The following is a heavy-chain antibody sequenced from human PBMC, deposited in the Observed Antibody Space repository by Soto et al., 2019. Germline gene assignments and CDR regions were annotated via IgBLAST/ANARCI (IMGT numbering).Heavy chain of an antibody. D-gene: IGHD1-1*01. J-gene: IGHJ5*02. CDR1: GYTFTSYA. CDR2: IIPYNGNA. CDR3: ARVGFWYNWNVTPLRWFDP. V-gene: IGHV1-18*01. Sequence: ASVKVSCKASGYTFTSYAISWVRQAPGQGLEWMGWIIPYNGNANYAQKLQGRVTMTTDTSTSTAYMELRSLRSDDTAVYYCARVGFWYNWNVTPLRWFDPWGQGALVTVSS.